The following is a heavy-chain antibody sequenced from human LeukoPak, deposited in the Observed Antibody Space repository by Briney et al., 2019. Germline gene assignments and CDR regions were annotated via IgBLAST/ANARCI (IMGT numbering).Heavy chain of an antibody. CDR3: ARGARSLWFGDLVFLKLFDP. D-gene: IGHD3-10*01. CDR2: IYHSGST. J-gene: IGHJ5*02. V-gene: IGHV4-4*02. CDR1: GGSISSSNW. Sequence: PSETLSLTCAVSGGSISSSNWWSWVRQPPGKGLEWIGEIYHSGSTNYNPSLKSRVTISVDTSKNQFSLKLSSVTAADTAVYYCARGARSLWFGDLVFLKLFDPWGQGTLVTVSS.